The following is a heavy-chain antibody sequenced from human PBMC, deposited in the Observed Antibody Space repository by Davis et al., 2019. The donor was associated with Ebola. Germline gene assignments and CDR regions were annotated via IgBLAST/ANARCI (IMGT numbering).Heavy chain of an antibody. V-gene: IGHV1-18*04. Sequence: ASVKVSCKASGYTFTSYGISWVRQAPGQGLEWMGWISAYNGNTNYAQKLQGRVTMTTDTSTSTAYMELRSLRSDDTAVYYCARDGYSSGWYNYGGFDYWGQGTLVTVSS. CDR1: GYTFTSYG. D-gene: IGHD6-19*01. CDR2: ISAYNGNT. CDR3: ARDGYSSGWYNYGGFDY. J-gene: IGHJ4*02.